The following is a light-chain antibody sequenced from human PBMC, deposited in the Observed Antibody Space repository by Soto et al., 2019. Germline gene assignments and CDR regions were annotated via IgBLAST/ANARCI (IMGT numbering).Light chain of an antibody. V-gene: IGKV3D-15*02. J-gene: IGKJ4*01. CDR3: QQYGSSPLT. Sequence: EIVVTQSPATLSVSPGERATPSRRASQSVNIYLAWYQQKPGQAPRLLIFGASYRATGIPARFSGSGSGTEFNLTISSLQSEDFAVYYCQQYGSSPLTFGGGTKVDIK. CDR1: QSVNIY. CDR2: GAS.